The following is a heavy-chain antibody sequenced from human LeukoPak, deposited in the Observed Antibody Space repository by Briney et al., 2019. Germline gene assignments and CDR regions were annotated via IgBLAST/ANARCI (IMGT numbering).Heavy chain of an antibody. J-gene: IGHJ4*02. CDR3: ARDKAQSGYPYYFDY. Sequence: SLYVSCKASGGTFSSYASSWVRQAPGQGLEWMGGIIPIFGTANYAQKFQGRVTITADEATSTAYMELSSLRSEDTAVYYCARDKAQSGYPYYFDYWGQGTLATVSS. CDR1: GGTFSSYA. V-gene: IGHV1-69*01. D-gene: IGHD5-12*01. CDR2: IIPIFGTA.